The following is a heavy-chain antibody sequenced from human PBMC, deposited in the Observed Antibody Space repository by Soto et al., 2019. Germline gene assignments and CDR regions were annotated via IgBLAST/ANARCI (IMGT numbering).Heavy chain of an antibody. V-gene: IGHV3-53*02. Sequence: EVQLVETGGGLIQPGGSLRLSCAASGFTVSSHYMSWVRQAPGKGLEWVSVIYSGGSTYYADSVKGRFTISRDNSKNTLYLQMNSLRAEDTAVYYCARDRVLGYCSGGSCYAGDGMDVWGQGTTVTVSS. CDR1: GFTVSSHY. D-gene: IGHD2-15*01. J-gene: IGHJ6*02. CDR2: IYSGGST. CDR3: ARDRVLGYCSGGSCYAGDGMDV.